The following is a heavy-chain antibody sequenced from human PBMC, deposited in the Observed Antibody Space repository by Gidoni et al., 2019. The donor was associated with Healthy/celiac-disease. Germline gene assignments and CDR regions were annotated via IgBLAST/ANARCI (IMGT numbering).Heavy chain of an antibody. CDR3: ARNYGALMDV. Sequence: QLQLQESGSGLVKPSQTLSLTCAVSGGSISSGGYSGSWIRQPPGKGLAWIGYIYHSGSTYYHPSLKSRVTISVDRSKNQFSLKLSSLTAADTAVYYCARNYGALMDVWGQGTTVTVSS. V-gene: IGHV4-30-2*01. D-gene: IGHD3-10*01. J-gene: IGHJ6*02. CDR2: IYHSGST. CDR1: GGSISSGGYS.